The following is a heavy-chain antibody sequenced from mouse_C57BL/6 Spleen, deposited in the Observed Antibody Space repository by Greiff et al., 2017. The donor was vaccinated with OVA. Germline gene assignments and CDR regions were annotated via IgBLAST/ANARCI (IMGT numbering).Heavy chain of an antibody. Sequence: LVESGAELMKPGASVKLSCKATGYTFTGYWIEWVKQRPGHGLEWIGEILPGSGSTNYNEKFKGKATFTADTSSNTAYMQLSSLATEDSAIDCSAKQGRDYAMDYWGQGTSVTVSS. CDR2: ILPGSGST. CDR3: AKQGRDYAMDY. J-gene: IGHJ4*01. CDR1: GYTFTGYW. V-gene: IGHV1-9*01. D-gene: IGHD6-1*01.